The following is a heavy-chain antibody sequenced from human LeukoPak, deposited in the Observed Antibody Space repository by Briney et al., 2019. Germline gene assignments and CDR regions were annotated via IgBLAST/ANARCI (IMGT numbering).Heavy chain of an antibody. CDR1: GYTFTSYG. CDR2: ISAYNGNT. J-gene: IGHJ5*02. V-gene: IGHV1-18*01. D-gene: IGHD2-2*01. CDR3: ARDRVGYCSSTSCYDNWFDP. Sequence: ASVKVSCKASGYTFTSYGISWVRQAPGQGLEWMGWISAYNGNTNYAQKLQGRVTMTTDTSTSTAYMDLRSLRSDDTAVYYCARDRVGYCSSTSCYDNWFDPWGQGTLVTVSS.